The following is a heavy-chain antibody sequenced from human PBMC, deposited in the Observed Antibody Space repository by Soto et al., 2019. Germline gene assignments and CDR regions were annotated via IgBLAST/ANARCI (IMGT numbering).Heavy chain of an antibody. D-gene: IGHD4-17*01. CDR2: MNPNSGNT. Sequence: QVQLVQSGAEVKKPGASVKVSCKASGYTFTSYDINWVRQATGQGLEYLGWMNPNSGNTGYVQKFQGRVTMTRDTSIITAYMELSSLRSEDTAVYFCARGVKYGAYSRWFDPWGQGTLVTVSS. V-gene: IGHV1-8*01. CDR1: GYTFTSYD. CDR3: ARGVKYGAYSRWFDP. J-gene: IGHJ5*02.